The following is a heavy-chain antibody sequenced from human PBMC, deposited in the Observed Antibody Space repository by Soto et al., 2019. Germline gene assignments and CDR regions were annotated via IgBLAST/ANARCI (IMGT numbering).Heavy chain of an antibody. CDR2: IVVGSGNT. J-gene: IGHJ4*02. CDR1: GFTFTSSA. D-gene: IGHD3-3*01. CDR3: AADVTIFGVVIPSTDY. Sequence: SVKVSCKASGFTFTSSAVQWVRQARGQRLEWIGWIVVGSGNTNYAQKFQERVTITRDMSTSIAYMELSSLRSEDTAVYYCAADVTIFGVVIPSTDYWGQGTLVTVSS. V-gene: IGHV1-58*01.